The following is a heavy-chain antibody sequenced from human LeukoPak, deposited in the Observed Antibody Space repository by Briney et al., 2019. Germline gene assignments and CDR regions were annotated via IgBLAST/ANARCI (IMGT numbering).Heavy chain of an antibody. V-gene: IGHV4-61*02. CDR2: IYTSGST. CDR1: GGSXSSGSYY. CDR3: AREIEGVRTYYYYYMDV. Sequence: SGGSXSSGSYYWSWIRQPAGKGLEWIGRIYTSGSTNYNPSLKSRVTISVNTSKNQFSLKLSSVTAADTAVYYCAREIEGVRTYYYYYMDVWGKGTTVTISS. J-gene: IGHJ6*03. D-gene: IGHD2-2*01.